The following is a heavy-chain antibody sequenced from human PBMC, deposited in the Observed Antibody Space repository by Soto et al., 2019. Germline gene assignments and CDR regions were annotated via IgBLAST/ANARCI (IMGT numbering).Heavy chain of an antibody. D-gene: IGHD6-13*01. CDR2: IYYSGST. Sequence: SETLSLTCTVSGGSISSSSYYWGWIRQPPGKGLEWIGSIYYSGSTYYNPSLKSRVTISVDTSKNQFSLKLSSVTAADTAVYYCARQKQQPGGWFDPWGQGTLVTVSS. CDR1: GGSISSSSYY. V-gene: IGHV4-39*01. J-gene: IGHJ5*02. CDR3: ARQKQQPGGWFDP.